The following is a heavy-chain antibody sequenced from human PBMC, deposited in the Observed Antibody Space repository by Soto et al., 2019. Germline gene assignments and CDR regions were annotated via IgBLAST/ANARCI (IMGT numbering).Heavy chain of an antibody. D-gene: IGHD4-17*01. V-gene: IGHV3-23*01. CDR3: AKNAYGDYTRGGYYFDY. J-gene: IGHJ4*02. CDR1: GFTFSSYA. Sequence: GESLKISCAASGFTFSSYAMSWVRQAPGKGLEWVSAISGSGGSTYYADSVKGRFTISRDNSKNTLYLQMNSLRAEDTAVYYCAKNAYGDYTRGGYYFDYWGQGTLVTVSS. CDR2: ISGSGGST.